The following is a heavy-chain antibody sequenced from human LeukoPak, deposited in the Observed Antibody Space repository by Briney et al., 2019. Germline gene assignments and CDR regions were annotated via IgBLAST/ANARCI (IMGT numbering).Heavy chain of an antibody. Sequence: ASVKVSCKASGYTFTGYYMHWVRQAPGQGLEWMGWINPNSGGTNYAQKFQGRVTMTRDTSISTAYMELSRLRSDDTAVYYCARDEQFLRGPLAFDIWGQGTMVTVSS. D-gene: IGHD3-10*01. CDR1: GYTFTGYY. J-gene: IGHJ3*02. CDR2: INPNSGGT. V-gene: IGHV1-2*02. CDR3: ARDEQFLRGPLAFDI.